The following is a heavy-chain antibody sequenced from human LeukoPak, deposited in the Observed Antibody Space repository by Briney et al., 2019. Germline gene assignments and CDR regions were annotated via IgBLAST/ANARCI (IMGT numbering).Heavy chain of an antibody. J-gene: IGHJ5*02. CDR3: AKQKGLDP. CDR1: GGSISSYH. D-gene: IGHD1/OR15-1a*01. V-gene: IGHV4-59*01. CDR2: IYSSGST. Sequence: SETLSLTCTVSGGSISSYHWSWIRQPPGKGLEWIGYIYSSGSTDYNPSLKSRVTISVDTSKNQFSLKLRSVTAADTAVYYCAKQKGLDPWGQGTLVTVSS.